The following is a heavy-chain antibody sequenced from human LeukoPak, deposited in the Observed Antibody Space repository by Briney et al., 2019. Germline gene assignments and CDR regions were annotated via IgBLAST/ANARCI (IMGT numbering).Heavy chain of an antibody. J-gene: IGHJ6*02. CDR1: GGSISSYY. CDR2: IYYSGST. V-gene: IGHV4-59*08. CDR3: ARRADHYHYGMDV. Sequence: SETLSLTCTVSGGSISSYYWSWIRQPPGKGLEWIGYIYYSGSTNYNPSLKSRVTISVDTSKNQFSLKLSSVTAADTAVYYCARRADHYHYGMDVWGQGTTVTVSS. D-gene: IGHD6-19*01.